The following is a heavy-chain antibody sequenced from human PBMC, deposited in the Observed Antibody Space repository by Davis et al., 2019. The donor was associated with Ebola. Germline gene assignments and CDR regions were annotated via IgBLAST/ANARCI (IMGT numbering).Heavy chain of an antibody. V-gene: IGHV1-8*02. D-gene: IGHD3-10*01. Sequence: ASVKVSCKASGYTFTGYYMHWVRQAPGQGLEWMGWISVYNGNTKYAQKLQGRVTMTRNTSISTAYMELSSLRSEDTAVYYCARGILLWFGESNWFDPWGQGTLVTVSS. CDR1: GYTFTGYY. CDR2: ISVYNGNT. J-gene: IGHJ5*02. CDR3: ARGILLWFGESNWFDP.